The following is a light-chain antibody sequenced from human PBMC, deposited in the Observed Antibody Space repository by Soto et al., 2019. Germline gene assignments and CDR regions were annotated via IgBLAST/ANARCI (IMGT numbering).Light chain of an antibody. J-gene: IGKJ1*01. Sequence: DVVMTKSPLYLPVTLGQPASISCRSNQSLVHSDGIAYFSWFQQRPGRSPRRLIYKVSNRDSGVPARFSGSGSGTDFALKISRVEAEDVGVYYCMQTLQLRTFGQGTKVDI. CDR2: KVS. CDR3: MQTLQLRT. V-gene: IGKV2-30*02. CDR1: QSLVHSDGIAY.